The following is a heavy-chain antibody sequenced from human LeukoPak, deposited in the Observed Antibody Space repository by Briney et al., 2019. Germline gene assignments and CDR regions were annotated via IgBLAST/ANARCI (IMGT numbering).Heavy chain of an antibody. V-gene: IGHV3-7*01. CDR1: GFTFSNFW. J-gene: IGHJ6*04. CDR3: ARATPYYYALDV. CDR2: IKQDGSEK. Sequence: GGSLRLSCAASGFTFSNFWMNWVRQAPGKGLEWVANIKQDGSEKYYVDSVKGRFTISRDNAKSSLYLQMNSLRVEDTAVYYCARATPYYYALDVWGKGTTFTVSS.